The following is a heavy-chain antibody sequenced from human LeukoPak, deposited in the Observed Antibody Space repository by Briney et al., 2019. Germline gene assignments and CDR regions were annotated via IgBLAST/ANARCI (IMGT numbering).Heavy chain of an antibody. J-gene: IGHJ4*02. CDR3: ARSGSIAALFY. Sequence: SETLSLTCTVSGGSISSSSYYWGWIRQPPGKGLEWIGSIYYSGSTYYNPSLKSRVTISVDTSKNQFSLKLSSVTAADTAVYYCARSGSIAALFYWGQGTLVTVSS. D-gene: IGHD6-13*01. V-gene: IGHV4-39*07. CDR1: GGSISSSSYY. CDR2: IYYSGST.